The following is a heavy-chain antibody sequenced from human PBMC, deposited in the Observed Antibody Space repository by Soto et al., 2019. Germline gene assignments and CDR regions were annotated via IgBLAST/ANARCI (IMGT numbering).Heavy chain of an antibody. D-gene: IGHD1-1*01. CDR3: ARETTGTRGYFDY. CDR2: IKQDGSEK. V-gene: IGHV3-7*01. CDR1: GFTFSSYW. Sequence: GWSLRLSCAASGFTFSSYWMSWVRQAPGKGLEWVANIKQDGSEKYYVDSVKGRFTISRDNAKNSLYLQMNSLRAEDTAVYYCARETTGTRGYFDYWGQGTLVTVYS. J-gene: IGHJ4*02.